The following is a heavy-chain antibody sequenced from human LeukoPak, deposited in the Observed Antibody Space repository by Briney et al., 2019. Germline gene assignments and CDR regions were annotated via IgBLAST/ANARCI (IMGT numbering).Heavy chain of an antibody. D-gene: IGHD6-13*01. CDR3: ARDPPQPGITVAGYFDL. V-gene: IGHV4-59*01. Sequence: SETLSLTCTVSGDSISXXXXXXIRQTPGKGLXXXXXXYYSGSTNYNPSLKXXVTXXVDTSKNRFSLKVRSVTAADTAVYYCARDPPQPGITVAGYFDLWGRGTLVTVSS. CDR1: GDSISXXX. CDR2: XYYSGST. J-gene: IGHJ2*01.